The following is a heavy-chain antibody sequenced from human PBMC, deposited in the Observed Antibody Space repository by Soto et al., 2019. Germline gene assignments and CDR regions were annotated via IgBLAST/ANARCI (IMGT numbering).Heavy chain of an antibody. V-gene: IGHV4-61*01. D-gene: IGHD6-13*01. J-gene: IGHJ5*02. CDR1: GGSVSSGSYY. Sequence: TLSLTCTVSGGSVSSGSYYWSWIRQPPGKGLEWIGYIYYSGSTNYNPSLKSRVTISVDTSKNQFSLKLSSVTAADTAVYYCARDGGIAAAGRGNWFDPWGQGTLVTVSS. CDR3: ARDGGIAAAGRGNWFDP. CDR2: IYYSGST.